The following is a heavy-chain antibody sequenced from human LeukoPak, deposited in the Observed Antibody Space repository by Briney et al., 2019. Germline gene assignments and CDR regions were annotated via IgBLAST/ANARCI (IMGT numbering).Heavy chain of an antibody. D-gene: IGHD6-13*01. CDR3: AKDSLDSSSWYVNY. J-gene: IGHJ4*02. CDR1: GFTFSSYS. Sequence: PGGSLRLSCAASGFTFSSYSMNWVRQVPGKGLEWVAFIRYDGSNKYYADSVKGRFTISRDNSKKTLYLQMNSLRAEDTAVYYCAKDSLDSSSWYVNYWGQGTLVTVSS. CDR2: IRYDGSNK. V-gene: IGHV3-30*02.